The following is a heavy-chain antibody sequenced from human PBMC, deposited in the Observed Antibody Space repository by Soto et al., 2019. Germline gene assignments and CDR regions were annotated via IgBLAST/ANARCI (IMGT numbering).Heavy chain of an antibody. Sequence: GSLRLSCAASGFTFSSYGMHWVRQAPGKGLEWVAVIWYDGSNKYYADSVKGRFTISRDNSKNTLYLQMNSLRAEDTAVYYCARGVVAYCGGDCYTYYFDYWGQGTLVTVSS. J-gene: IGHJ4*02. D-gene: IGHD2-21*02. CDR3: ARGVVAYCGGDCYTYYFDY. V-gene: IGHV3-33*01. CDR2: IWYDGSNK. CDR1: GFTFSSYG.